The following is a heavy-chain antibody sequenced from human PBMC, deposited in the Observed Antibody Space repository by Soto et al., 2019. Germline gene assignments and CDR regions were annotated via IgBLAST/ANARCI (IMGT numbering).Heavy chain of an antibody. CDR3: AREGSGWAYYFDY. CDR2: IWYDGSNK. J-gene: IGHJ4*02. CDR1: GFTLSSYG. D-gene: IGHD6-19*01. V-gene: IGHV3-33*01. Sequence: GGSLRLSCAASGFTLSSYGMHWVRQAPGKGLEWVAVIWYDGSNKYYADSVKGRFTISRDNSKNTLYLQMNSLRAEDTAVYYCAREGSGWAYYFDYWGQGTLVTVSS.